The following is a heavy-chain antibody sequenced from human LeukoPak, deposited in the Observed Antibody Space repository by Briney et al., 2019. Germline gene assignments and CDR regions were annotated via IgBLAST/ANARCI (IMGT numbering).Heavy chain of an antibody. V-gene: IGHV3-33*01. Sequence: PGRSLRLSCAAPGFTFSSYGMHWVRQAPGKGLEWVAVIWYDGSNKYYADSVKGRFTISRDNSKNTLYLQMNSLRAEDTAVYYCARDWRTRWEMATSAAYYYGMDVWGQGTTVTVS. CDR2: IWYDGSNK. D-gene: IGHD5-24*01. J-gene: IGHJ6*02. CDR1: GFTFSSYG. CDR3: ARDWRTRWEMATSAAYYYGMDV.